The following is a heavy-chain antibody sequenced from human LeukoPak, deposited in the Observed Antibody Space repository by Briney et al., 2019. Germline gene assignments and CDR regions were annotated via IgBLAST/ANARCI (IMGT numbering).Heavy chain of an antibody. Sequence: GGSLRLSCAASGFTFSSYEMNWVRQAPGKGLEWVSYISSSGSTIYYADSVKGRFTISRDNAKNSLYLQMNSLRAEDTAVYYCARGDYDILTGLYYFDYWGQGTLVTVSS. J-gene: IGHJ4*02. V-gene: IGHV3-48*03. CDR3: ARGDYDILTGLYYFDY. CDR1: GFTFSSYE. D-gene: IGHD3-9*01. CDR2: ISSSGSTI.